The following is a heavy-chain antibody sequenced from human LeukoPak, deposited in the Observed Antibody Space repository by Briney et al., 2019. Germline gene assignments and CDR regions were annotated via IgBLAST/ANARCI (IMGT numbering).Heavy chain of an antibody. J-gene: IGHJ3*02. CDR3: ARDRAPLQWSASDI. Sequence: GASVKVSCKASGYTFTSYGISWVRQAPGQGLEWMGWISAYNGNTNYAQKLQGRVTMTTDTSTSTAYMELRSLRSDDTAVYYCARDRAPLQWSASDIWGQGTMVTVSS. V-gene: IGHV1-18*01. D-gene: IGHD6-19*01. CDR1: GYTFTSYG. CDR2: ISAYNGNT.